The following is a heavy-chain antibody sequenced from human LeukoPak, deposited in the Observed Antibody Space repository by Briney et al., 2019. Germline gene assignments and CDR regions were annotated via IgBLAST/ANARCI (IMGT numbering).Heavy chain of an antibody. J-gene: IGHJ4*02. CDR1: GFTFSSYG. CDR3: AKGRITGTGD. CDR2: IRYDGSNK. D-gene: IGHD1-7*01. Sequence: PGGSLRLSCAASGFTFSSYGMHWVRQAPGKGLEWVAFIRYDGSNKYYADSVKGRFTISRDNSKNSLYLQMNSLRTEDTALYYYAKGRITGTGDWGQGTLVTVSS. V-gene: IGHV3-30*02.